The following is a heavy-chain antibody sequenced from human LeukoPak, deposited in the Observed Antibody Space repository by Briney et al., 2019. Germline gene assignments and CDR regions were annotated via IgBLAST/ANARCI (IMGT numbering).Heavy chain of an antibody. CDR1: GFTFSIYA. CDR2: ISGGGGST. D-gene: IGHD4-17*01. J-gene: IGHJ4*02. Sequence: GGSLRLSCAASGFTFSIYAMTWVRQAPGKGLEWVSVISGGGGSTYYGDSVKGRFTISRDNSKNTLFLQMNTLRVEDTAIYYCVKGDTVTTRPNFDYWGQGTLVTVSS. V-gene: IGHV3-23*01. CDR3: VKGDTVTTRPNFDY.